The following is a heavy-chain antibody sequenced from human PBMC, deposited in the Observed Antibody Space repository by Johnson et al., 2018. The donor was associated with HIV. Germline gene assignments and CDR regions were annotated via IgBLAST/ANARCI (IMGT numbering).Heavy chain of an antibody. CDR3: ARDPGSSSSGGPDAFDI. CDR1: GFTFSSYA. J-gene: IGHJ3*02. V-gene: IGHV3-23*04. CDR2: ISGSGGST. D-gene: IGHD6-6*01. Sequence: VQLVESGGGLVQPGRSLRLSCAASGFTFSSYAMSWVRQAPGKGLEWVSAISGSGGSTYYADSVKGRVTISRDNSKNTLYLQMNSLRAEDTAVYYCARDPGSSSSGGPDAFDIWGQGTMVTVSS.